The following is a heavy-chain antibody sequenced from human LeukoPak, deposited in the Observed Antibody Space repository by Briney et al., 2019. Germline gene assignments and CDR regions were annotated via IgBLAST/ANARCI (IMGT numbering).Heavy chain of an antibody. V-gene: IGHV1-69*04. D-gene: IGHD3-10*01. CDR1: GGTFSNYA. Sequence: SVKVSCKASGGTFSNYAISWVRQAPGQGLEWMGRIIPILGIANYAQKFPGRVTITADKSRSTAYMELSSLRSEDTAVYYCARDGMVRGVIDYYGMDVWSQGTTVTVSS. J-gene: IGHJ6*02. CDR2: IIPILGIA. CDR3: ARDGMVRGVIDYYGMDV.